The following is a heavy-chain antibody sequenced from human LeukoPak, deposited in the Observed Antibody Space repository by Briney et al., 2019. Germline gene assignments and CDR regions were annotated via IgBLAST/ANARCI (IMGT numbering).Heavy chain of an antibody. CDR3: ARDRVVGLGIDNAFDV. J-gene: IGHJ3*01. CDR2: IIPVFGTA. CDR1: GGTFSSYA. Sequence: PVKVSCKASGGTFSSYAISWVRQSPGQGLEWMGGIIPVFGTANYAQRYQGRVTMTADESTSTAYMELSSLRSGDTAVYYCARDRVVGLGIDNAFDVWGHGTMVTVSS. D-gene: IGHD2-15*01. V-gene: IGHV1-69*01.